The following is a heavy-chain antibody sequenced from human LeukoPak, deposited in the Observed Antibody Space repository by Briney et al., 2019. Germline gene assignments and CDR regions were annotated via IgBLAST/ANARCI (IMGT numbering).Heavy chain of an antibody. Sequence: GSSVKVSRKASVYTFTGYYMHWVRQPPGQGLEWMGWINPNRDGTNYAQKFQGRGTMTRDTSTSTADMELSRLRSDDMAVYYCASGYGDFSFDYWGQGTLVTVSS. V-gene: IGHV1-2*02. CDR2: INPNRDGT. CDR1: VYTFTGYY. CDR3: ASGYGDFSFDY. J-gene: IGHJ4*02. D-gene: IGHD3-10*01.